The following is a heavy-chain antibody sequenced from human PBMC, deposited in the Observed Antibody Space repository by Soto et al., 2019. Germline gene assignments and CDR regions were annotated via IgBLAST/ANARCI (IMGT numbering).Heavy chain of an antibody. CDR2: ISGSGGST. J-gene: IGHJ6*02. CDR3: AKDRHDILTGYYYYYYGMDV. CDR1: GFTFSSYA. V-gene: IGHV3-23*01. D-gene: IGHD3-9*01. Sequence: PGGSLRLSCAASGFTFSSYAMSWVRQAPGKGLEWVSAISGSGGSTYYADSVKGRFTISRDNSKNTLYLQMNSLRAEDTAVYYSAKDRHDILTGYYYYYYGMDVWGQGTTVTVSS.